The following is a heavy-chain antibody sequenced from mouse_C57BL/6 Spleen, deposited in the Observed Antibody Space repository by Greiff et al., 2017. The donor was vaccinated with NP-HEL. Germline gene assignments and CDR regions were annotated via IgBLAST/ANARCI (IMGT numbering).Heavy chain of an antibody. D-gene: IGHD2-12*01. CDR2: INPSTGGT. CDR3: ARGYYSGAMDY. Sequence: VQLQQSGPELVKPGASVTISCKASGYSFTGYYMNWVKQSPEKSLEWIGEINPSTGGTTYNQKFKAKATLTVDKSSSTAYMQLKSLTSEDSAVYYCARGYYSGAMDYWGQGTSVTVSS. J-gene: IGHJ4*01. V-gene: IGHV1-42*01. CDR1: GYSFTGYY.